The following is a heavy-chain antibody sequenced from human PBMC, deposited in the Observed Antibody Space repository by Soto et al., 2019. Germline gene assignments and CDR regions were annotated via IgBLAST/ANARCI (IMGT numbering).Heavy chain of an antibody. J-gene: IGHJ6*02. D-gene: IGHD3-10*01. CDR3: ARVLYYGSGSDSPYGMDV. V-gene: IGHV1-69*01. Sequence: QVQLVQSGAEVKKPGSSVKVSCKTSGVSFNNNGIGWVRQAPGHGLEWMGGVSPPFRTSNYARKFQGRISITAVASTGTVNMELSSLTSEDTAQYYCARVLYYGSGSDSPYGMDVVGQGTTVTVSS. CDR2: VSPPFRTS. CDR1: GVSFNNNG.